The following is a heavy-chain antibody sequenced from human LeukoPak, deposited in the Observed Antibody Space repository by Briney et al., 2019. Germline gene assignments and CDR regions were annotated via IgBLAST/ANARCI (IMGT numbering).Heavy chain of an antibody. V-gene: IGHV3-23*01. J-gene: IGHJ6*03. CDR1: GFTFNSYA. D-gene: IGHD3-9*01. Sequence: PGGSLRLSCAASGFTFNSYAMSWVRQAPGKGLEWVSGISGSGGSTNYADSVKGRFTISRDNSKNTLYLQMNSLRAEDTAVYYCAKCILTGYYKGYMDVWGKGTTVTISS. CDR2: ISGSGGST. CDR3: AKCILTGYYKGYMDV.